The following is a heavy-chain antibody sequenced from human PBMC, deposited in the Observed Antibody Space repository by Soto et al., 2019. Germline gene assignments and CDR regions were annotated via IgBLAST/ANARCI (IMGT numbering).Heavy chain of an antibody. Sequence: QVQLVQSGAEVKKPGSSVKVSCKASGGTFSSYTISWVRQAPGQGLEWMGRIIPILGIANYAQKFQGRVTITADKSTSTAYMELSSLRSEDTAVYYCARVARGEGPLDYWGQGTLVTVSS. J-gene: IGHJ4*02. D-gene: IGHD3-16*01. CDR3: ARVARGEGPLDY. V-gene: IGHV1-69*02. CDR2: IIPILGIA. CDR1: GGTFSSYT.